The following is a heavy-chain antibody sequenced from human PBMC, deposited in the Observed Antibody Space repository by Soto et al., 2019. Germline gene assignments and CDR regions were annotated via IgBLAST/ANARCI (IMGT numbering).Heavy chain of an antibody. Sequence: GGSLRLSCAASGFTFSSYSMNWVRQAPGKGLEWVSSISSSSSYIYYADSVKGRFTISRDNAKNSLYLQMNSLRAEDTAVYYCARCSGGSCSYRPFDYWGQGTLVTVSS. D-gene: IGHD2-15*01. CDR1: GFTFSSYS. CDR3: ARCSGGSCSYRPFDY. CDR2: ISSSSSYI. J-gene: IGHJ4*02. V-gene: IGHV3-21*01.